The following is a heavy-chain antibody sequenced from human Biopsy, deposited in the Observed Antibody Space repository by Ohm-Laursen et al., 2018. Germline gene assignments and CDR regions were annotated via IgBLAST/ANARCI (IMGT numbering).Heavy chain of an antibody. J-gene: IGHJ4*02. D-gene: IGHD2-8*01. Sequence: SVKVSCKASSYTFTDYNTHWMRQAPGQGLEWLGYINCKTGTTNYAQKFQGTVTMTRDTSISTAYLALGSLRSADTAIYYCARDPLNGHKHFDYWGQGSPVTVSS. V-gene: IGHV1-2*02. CDR2: INCKTGTT. CDR3: ARDPLNGHKHFDY. CDR1: SYTFTDYN.